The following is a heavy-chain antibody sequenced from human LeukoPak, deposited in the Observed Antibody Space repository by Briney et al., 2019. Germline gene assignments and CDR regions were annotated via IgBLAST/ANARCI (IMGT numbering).Heavy chain of an antibody. CDR3: ARGIADYYDSSGYLFGLMDV. CDR2: ISAYNGNT. Sequence: GASVKASCKASGYTFTSYGISWVRQAPGQGLEWMGWISAYNGNTNYAQKLQGRVTMTTDTSTSTAYMELRSLRSDDTAVYYCARGIADYYDSSGYLFGLMDVWGKGTTVTVSS. D-gene: IGHD3-22*01. V-gene: IGHV1-18*01. J-gene: IGHJ6*03. CDR1: GYTFTSYG.